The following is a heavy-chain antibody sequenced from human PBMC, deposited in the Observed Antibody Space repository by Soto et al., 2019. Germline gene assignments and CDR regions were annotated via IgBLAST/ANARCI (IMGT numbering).Heavy chain of an antibody. CDR2: IFANDET. Sequence: ASGPTLVNPAETLTLTCSISGFSLSDIRLGVGWIRQPPGKALEWLAHIFANDETTYSTSLKTRLSISRDTSKSQVVLTMTNLDPEDTGTYYCARMRESRPYFALFDNWGQGDLVTVSS. D-gene: IGHD1-26*01. CDR1: GFSLSDIRLG. V-gene: IGHV2-26*03. J-gene: IGHJ4*02. CDR3: ARMRESRPYFALFDN.